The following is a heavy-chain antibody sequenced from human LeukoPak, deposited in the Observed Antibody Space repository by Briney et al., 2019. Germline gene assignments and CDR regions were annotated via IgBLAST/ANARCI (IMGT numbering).Heavy chain of an antibody. CDR3: ARGEIGYCSGGSCYSKEYFQH. V-gene: IGHV3-30-3*01. CDR2: ISYDGSNK. D-gene: IGHD2-15*01. J-gene: IGHJ1*01. Sequence: GGSLRLSCAASGFTFSNAWMSWVRQAPGKGLEWVAVISYDGSNKYYADSVKGRFTISRDNSKNTLYLQMNSLRAEDTAVYYCARGEIGYCSGGSCYSKEYFQHWGQGTLVTVSS. CDR1: GFTFSNAW.